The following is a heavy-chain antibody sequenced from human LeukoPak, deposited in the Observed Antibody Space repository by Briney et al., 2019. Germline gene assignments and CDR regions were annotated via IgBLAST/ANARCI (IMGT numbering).Heavy chain of an antibody. CDR3: AKEVTPGALLYGPFDY. V-gene: IGHV3-23*01. D-gene: IGHD4-23*01. CDR2: ISASGGGT. Sequence: GGSLRLSCTASGFTFDDYAMHWVRQAPGKGLEWVSAISASGGGTYYADSVKGRFTISRDNSRNTLYLEMNSLRAEDTAIYYCAKEVTPGALLYGPFDYWGQGTLVTVSS. CDR1: GFTFDDYA. J-gene: IGHJ4*02.